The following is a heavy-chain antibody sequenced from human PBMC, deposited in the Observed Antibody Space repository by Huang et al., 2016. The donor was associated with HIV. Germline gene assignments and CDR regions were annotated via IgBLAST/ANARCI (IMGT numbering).Heavy chain of an antibody. CDR1: GGSFTDFY. V-gene: IGHV4-34*02. CDR2: INHSGNT. Sequence: QVQIEQWGSGLLKPSETLSLTCAFYGGSFTDFYWSWNRKAPGKGLEWIGEINHSGNTTYNTHLKSRGTMSMDMSKSQFSLRLDSVTAADTAVYYCATDDRLYARHIGRFWGQGALVSVS. J-gene: IGHJ4*02. D-gene: IGHD3-3*01. CDR3: ATDDRLYARHIGRF.